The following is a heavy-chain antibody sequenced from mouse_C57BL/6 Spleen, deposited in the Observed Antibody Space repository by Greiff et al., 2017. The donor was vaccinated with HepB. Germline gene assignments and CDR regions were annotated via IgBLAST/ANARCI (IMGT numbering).Heavy chain of an antibody. V-gene: IGHV1-52*01. Sequence: VQLQQPGAELVRPGSSVKLSCKASGYTFTSYWMHWVKQRPIQGLEWIGNIDPSDSETHYNQKFKDKATLTVDKSSSTAYMQLSSLTSEDSAVYYCARPYYGGYFDVWGTGTTVTVSS. D-gene: IGHD1-1*01. CDR2: IDPSDSET. J-gene: IGHJ1*03. CDR3: ARPYYGGYFDV. CDR1: GYTFTSYW.